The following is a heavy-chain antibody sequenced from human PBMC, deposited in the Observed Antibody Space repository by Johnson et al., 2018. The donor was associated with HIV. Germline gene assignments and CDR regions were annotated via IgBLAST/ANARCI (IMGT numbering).Heavy chain of an antibody. D-gene: IGHD6-13*01. CDR3: AKCIWGSSLIDVFDI. Sequence: VQLVESGGGVVPPGRSLRLSCAASGFTFSSYGVHWVRQAPGKGLEWVAVLYYDGRNKYYADSVKGRFTISRDNSRNTLYLQMNSLRAEDTAVYYCAKCIWGSSLIDVFDIWGQGTLVTVSS. J-gene: IGHJ3*02. V-gene: IGHV3-33*06. CDR2: LYYDGRNK. CDR1: GFTFSSYG.